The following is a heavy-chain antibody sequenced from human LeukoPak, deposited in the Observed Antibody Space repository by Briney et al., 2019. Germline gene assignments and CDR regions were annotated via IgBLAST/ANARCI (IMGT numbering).Heavy chain of an antibody. CDR2: ISSSSSYI. J-gene: IGHJ4*02. CDR3: ARTRGGLLDYFDY. D-gene: IGHD3-16*01. Sequence: GGSLRLSCAASGFTFSSYSMNWVRQAPGKGLEWVSSISSSSSYIYYADSVKGRFTTSRDKSKNTVYLQMSSLRAEDTAVYYCARTRGGLLDYFDYWGQGALVTVSS. V-gene: IGHV3-21*04. CDR1: GFTFSSYS.